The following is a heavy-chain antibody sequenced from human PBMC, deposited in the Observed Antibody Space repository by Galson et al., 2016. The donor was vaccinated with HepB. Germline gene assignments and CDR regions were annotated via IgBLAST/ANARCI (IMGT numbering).Heavy chain of an antibody. CDR3: VRAPISVPSPYWYFDL. V-gene: IGHV1-69*06. Sequence: SVKVSCKDSGDTFSSHCITWVRQAPGQGLEWMGGIIPFFGTTYYSQRFQDRVTITADKSTNTVYMELKSLTSEDTAIFYCVRAPISVPSPYWYFDLWGRGTLVTVSS. D-gene: IGHD3-3*02. CDR1: GDTFSSHC. J-gene: IGHJ2*01. CDR2: IIPFFGTT.